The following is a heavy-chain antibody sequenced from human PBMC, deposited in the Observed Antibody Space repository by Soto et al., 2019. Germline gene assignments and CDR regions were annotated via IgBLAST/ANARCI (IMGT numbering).Heavy chain of an antibody. V-gene: IGHV3-21*01. D-gene: IGHD3-22*01. CDR1: GFTFSTYS. CDR2: ISSGSSYI. CDR3: ARGEVNYYDSRGYTPFDY. Sequence: KAGGSLRLSCTASGFTFSTYSMNWVRQAPGKGLEWVSSISSGSSYIYYADSLKGRFTISRDDAKNSLYLQMDSLRAEDTAVYYCARGEVNYYDSRGYTPFDYWGQGTLVTVSS. J-gene: IGHJ4*02.